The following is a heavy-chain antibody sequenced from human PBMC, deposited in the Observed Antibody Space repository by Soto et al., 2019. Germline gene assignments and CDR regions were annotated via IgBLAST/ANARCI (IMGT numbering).Heavy chain of an antibody. J-gene: IGHJ3*02. V-gene: IGHV3-33*01. CDR1: GFTFSSYG. Sequence: GGSLRLSCAASGFTFSSYGMHWVRQAPGKGLEWVAVIWYDGSNKYYADSVKGRFTISRDNSKNTLYLQMNSLRAEDTAVYYCARDLFSSSWYEDAFDIWGQGTMVTVSS. CDR3: ARDLFSSSWYEDAFDI. D-gene: IGHD6-13*01. CDR2: IWYDGSNK.